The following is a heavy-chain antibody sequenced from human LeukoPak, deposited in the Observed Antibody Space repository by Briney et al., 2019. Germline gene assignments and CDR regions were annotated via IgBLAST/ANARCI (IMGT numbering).Heavy chain of an antibody. CDR3: AKDASSWFEYFPH. CDR2: NSGSGGST. J-gene: IGHJ1*01. V-gene: IGHV3-23*01. CDR1: GFTFSSYA. Sequence: GESLKISCAASGFTFSSYAMTWVRQAPGKGLEWVSGNSGSGGSTFYADSVKGRFTISRDNYENTLYLHMNSLRADDTAVYYCAKDASSWFEYFPHWGQGTLVSVSS. D-gene: IGHD2-2*01.